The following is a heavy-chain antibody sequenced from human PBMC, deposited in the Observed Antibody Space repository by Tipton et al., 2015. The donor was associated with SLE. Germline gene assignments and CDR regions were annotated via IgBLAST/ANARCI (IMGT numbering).Heavy chain of an antibody. CDR3: ARDGGWYFDL. J-gene: IGHJ2*01. V-gene: IGHV4-39*07. Sequence: TLSLTCTVSGGSISSSSYYWGWIRQPPGKGLEWIGSIYYSGSTYYNPSLKSRVTISVDTSKNQFSLKLSSVTAADTAVYYCARDGGWYFDLWGRGTLVTVSS. CDR2: IYYSGST. CDR1: GGSISSSSYY. D-gene: IGHD3-10*01.